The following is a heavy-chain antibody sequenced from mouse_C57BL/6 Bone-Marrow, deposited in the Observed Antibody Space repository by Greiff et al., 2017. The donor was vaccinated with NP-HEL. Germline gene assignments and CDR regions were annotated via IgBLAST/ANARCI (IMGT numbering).Heavy chain of an antibody. J-gene: IGHJ4*01. CDR1: GYTFTDYY. CDR3: ARYEGGYYFYAMDY. D-gene: IGHD2-3*01. V-gene: IGHV1-76*01. Sequence: QVQLQQSGAELVRPGASVKLSCKASGYTFTDYYINWVKQRPGQGLEWIARLYPGSGNTYYNEKFKGKATLTAEKSSSTAYMQLSSLTSEDSAVYFCARYEGGYYFYAMDYWGQGTSVTVSS. CDR2: LYPGSGNT.